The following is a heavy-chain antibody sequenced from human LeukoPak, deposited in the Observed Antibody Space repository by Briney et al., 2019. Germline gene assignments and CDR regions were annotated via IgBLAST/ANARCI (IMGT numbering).Heavy chain of an antibody. V-gene: IGHV4-31*03. CDR2: IYYSGST. CDR3: ARVAVVVPAAIGSWFDP. D-gene: IGHD2-2*01. CDR1: GGSISSGGYY. J-gene: IGHJ5*02. Sequence: SETLSLTCTVSGGSISSGGYYWSWIRQHPGKGLEWIGYIYYSGSTYYNPSLKSRVTISVGTSKNQFSLKLSSVTAADTAVYYCARVAVVVPAAIGSWFDPWGQGTLVTVSS.